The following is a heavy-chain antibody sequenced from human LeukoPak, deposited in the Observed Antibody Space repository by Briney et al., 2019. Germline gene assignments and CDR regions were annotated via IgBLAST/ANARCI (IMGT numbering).Heavy chain of an antibody. CDR2: ISAYNGNT. J-gene: IGHJ4*02. D-gene: IGHD2-21*02. V-gene: IGHV1-18*01. Sequence: ASVKVSCKASGYTFTSNGISWVRQAPGQGLEWMGWISAYNGNTNYAQRLQGRVTMTTDTSTSTAYMELRSLRSDDTAVYYCASSYCGGDCYSEYYFDYWGQGTLVTVSS. CDR1: GYTFTSNG. CDR3: ASSYCGGDCYSEYYFDY.